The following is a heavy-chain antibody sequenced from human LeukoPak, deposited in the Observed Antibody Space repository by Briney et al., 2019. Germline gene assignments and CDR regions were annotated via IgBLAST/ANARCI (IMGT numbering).Heavy chain of an antibody. Sequence: GGSLRLSCAASGFTFSSYGMRWVRQAPGKGLEWVSAISGSGGSTYYADSVKGRFTISRDNSKNTLYLQMNSLRAEDTAVYYCAKDRSEYGSGSYYPLDYWGQGTLVTVSS. CDR1: GFTFSSYG. V-gene: IGHV3-23*01. D-gene: IGHD3-10*01. J-gene: IGHJ4*02. CDR3: AKDRSEYGSGSYYPLDY. CDR2: ISGSGGST.